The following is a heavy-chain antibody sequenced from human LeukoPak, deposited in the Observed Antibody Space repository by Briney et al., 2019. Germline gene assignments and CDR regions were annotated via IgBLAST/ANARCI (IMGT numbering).Heavy chain of an antibody. CDR1: GFTFSSYS. CDR2: ISSSSSTI. V-gene: IGHV3-48*04. D-gene: IGHD3-22*01. CDR3: ARDSAGYDSSGYFLRDYYYYGMDV. J-gene: IGHJ6*02. Sequence: GGSLRLSCAASGFTFSSYSMNWVRQAPGKGLEWVSYISSSSSTIYYADSVKGRFTISRDNAKNSLYLQMNSLRAEDTAVYYCARDSAGYDSSGYFLRDYYYYGMDVWGQGTTVTVSS.